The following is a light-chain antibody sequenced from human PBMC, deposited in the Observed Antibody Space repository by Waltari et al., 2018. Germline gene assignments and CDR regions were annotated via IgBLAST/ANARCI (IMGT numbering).Light chain of an antibody. CDR1: QDISNY. CDR3: LQDYIYPRT. Sequence: DIQMTQSPSSLSASVGDRVTITCQASQDISNYLNWYQQKPGKAPKLLIYDASNLETGVPSRFSGSGSGTDFTFTISSLQPEDIATYYCLQDYIYPRTFGQGTKVELK. CDR2: DAS. J-gene: IGKJ1*01. V-gene: IGKV1-33*01.